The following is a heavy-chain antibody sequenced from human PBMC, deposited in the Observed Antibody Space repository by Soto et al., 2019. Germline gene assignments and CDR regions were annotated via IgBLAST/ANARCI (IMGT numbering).Heavy chain of an antibody. J-gene: IGHJ4*02. CDR2: IYYSGNT. CDR3: ARLTGITTFRRDY. CDR1: GGSISSPSYY. V-gene: IGHV4-39*01. D-gene: IGHD1-1*01. Sequence: SETLSLTCSVSGGSISSPSYYWGWIRQPPGKGLEWIGSIYYSGNTYYNPSLKSRVTIFVDTSRNQFSLKVNSVTAADTAVYFCARLTGITTFRRDYWGQGTLVTVYS.